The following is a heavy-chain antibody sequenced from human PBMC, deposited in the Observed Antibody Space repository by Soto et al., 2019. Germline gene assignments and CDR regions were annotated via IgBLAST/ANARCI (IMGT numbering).Heavy chain of an antibody. J-gene: IGHJ4*02. V-gene: IGHV3-23*01. Sequence: GGSLRLSCAASEFTFSNYAMNWVRQAPGKGLEWVSGISGSGGSTYYADSVKGRFTISRDNSQNMLYLQMNSLRAADTAVYYCANSPRWIRGPTGPYWGQGTPVTVSS. CDR3: ANSPRWIRGPTGPY. CDR2: ISGSGGST. CDR1: EFTFSNYA. D-gene: IGHD1-1*01.